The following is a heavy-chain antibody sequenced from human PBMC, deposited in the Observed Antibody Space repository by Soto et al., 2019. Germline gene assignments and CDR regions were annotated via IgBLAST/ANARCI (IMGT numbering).Heavy chain of an antibody. Sequence: QLQLQESGPGLVKPSETLSLTCTVSGGSISTSSYYWGWIRQPPGKGLEWIGSIYYSGSTYYNPTLKRRVTISVDTSKNQCSLKLSSVTAADTAVYYCARDYDSSGDYWGQGTLVTVSS. D-gene: IGHD3-22*01. V-gene: IGHV4-39*01. J-gene: IGHJ4*02. CDR1: GGSISTSSYY. CDR3: ARDYDSSGDY. CDR2: IYYSGST.